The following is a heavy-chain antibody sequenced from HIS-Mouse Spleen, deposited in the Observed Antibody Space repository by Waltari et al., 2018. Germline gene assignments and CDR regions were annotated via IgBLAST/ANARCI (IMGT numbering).Heavy chain of an antibody. CDR2: ISSSSSYI. CDR3: ASRGNNWNFGY. CDR1: GFTFSSYS. V-gene: IGHV3-21*01. Sequence: EVQLVESGGGLVKPGGSLRLSCAASGFTFSSYSMNWVRQAPGKGLEWVSSISSSSSYIYYADSVKGRFTISRDNAKNSLYLQMNSLRAEETAVYYCASRGNNWNFGYWGQGTLVTVSS. D-gene: IGHD1-20*01. J-gene: IGHJ4*02.